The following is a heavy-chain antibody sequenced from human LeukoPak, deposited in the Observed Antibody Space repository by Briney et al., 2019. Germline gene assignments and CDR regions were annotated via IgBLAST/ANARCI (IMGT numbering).Heavy chain of an antibody. CDR3: HINYDFWSGYLALDV. J-gene: IGHJ6*04. Sequence: GGSLRLSCAASGFTFRTYCMSWVRQAPGKGLEWVANIMQDGNDKYYVDSVKGRFTISRDNAKNSLYLQLNSLRVEDTAVYYCHINYDFWSGYLALDVWGKGTTVTVSS. CDR1: GFTFRTYC. V-gene: IGHV3-7*01. CDR2: IMQDGNDK. D-gene: IGHD3-3*01.